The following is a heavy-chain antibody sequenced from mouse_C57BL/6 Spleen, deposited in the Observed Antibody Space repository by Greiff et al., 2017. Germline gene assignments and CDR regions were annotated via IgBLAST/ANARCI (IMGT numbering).Heavy chain of an antibody. J-gene: IGHJ2*01. Sequence: LHHPGAELVKPGASVKMSCKASGYTFTSYWITWVKQRPGQGLEWIGDIYPGSGSTNYNEKFKSKATLTVDTSSSTAYMQLSSLTSEDSAVYYCARSYYGSSYLDYWGQGTTLTVSS. V-gene: IGHV1-55*01. D-gene: IGHD1-1*01. CDR2: IYPGSGST. CDR3: ARSYYGSSYLDY. CDR1: GYTFTSYW.